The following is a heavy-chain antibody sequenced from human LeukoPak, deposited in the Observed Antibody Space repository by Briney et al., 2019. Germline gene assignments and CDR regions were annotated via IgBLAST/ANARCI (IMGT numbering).Heavy chain of an antibody. CDR1: GFTFSSYA. Sequence: GGSLRLSCAASGFTFSSYAMSWVRQAPGKGLEWVAGISAGGGTIYYADSVKGRFTISRDNAKNSLYLQMNSLRAEDTAVYYCARGPSSGWYYVDYWGQGTLVTVSS. V-gene: IGHV3-23*01. CDR3: ARGPSSGWYYVDY. CDR2: ISAGGGTI. J-gene: IGHJ4*02. D-gene: IGHD6-19*01.